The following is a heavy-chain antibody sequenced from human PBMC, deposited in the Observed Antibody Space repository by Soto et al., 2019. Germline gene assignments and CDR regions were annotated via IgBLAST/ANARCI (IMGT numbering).Heavy chain of an antibody. Sequence: QAHLMQSGAEVKKPGSSVKVSCKASGGTFSGYAISWVRQRPGRGLEWMGGIIPIFGITTYEEKFQGRITLAADESTGTAFMDLRSLISEDTAVYYCARDQRSITGTTASEDLQFWGPGTLVSVSS. CDR3: ARDQRSITGTTASEDLQF. J-gene: IGHJ1*01. V-gene: IGHV1-69*01. CDR1: GGTFSGYA. D-gene: IGHD1-20*01. CDR2: IIPIFGIT.